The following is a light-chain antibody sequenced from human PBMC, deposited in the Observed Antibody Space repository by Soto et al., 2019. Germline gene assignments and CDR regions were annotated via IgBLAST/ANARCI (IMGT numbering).Light chain of an antibody. CDR3: QQYSNSPRT. CDR1: QSISSSY. CDR2: DAS. V-gene: IGKV3-20*01. Sequence: EIVMTQSPATLSVSPGERATLSCRASQSISSSYLAWYQQKPGQAPRLLIYDASSRATGIPDRFSGSGSGTDFSLTISRLEPEDFAFYYCQQYSNSPRTFGQGTKWIS. J-gene: IGKJ1*01.